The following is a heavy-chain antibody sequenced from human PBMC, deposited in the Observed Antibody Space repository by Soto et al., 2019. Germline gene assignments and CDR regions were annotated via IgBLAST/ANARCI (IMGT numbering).Heavy chain of an antibody. CDR3: AKRPYYDFWSGYYADY. V-gene: IGHV3-23*01. D-gene: IGHD3-3*01. J-gene: IGHJ4*02. CDR2: ISGSGGST. Sequence: RRLSCAASGFTFSSYAMSWVRQAPGKGLEWVSAISGSGGSTYYADSVKGRFTISRDNSKNTLYLQMNSLRAGDTAVYYCAKRPYYDFWSGYYADYWGQGTLVTVS. CDR1: GFTFSSYA.